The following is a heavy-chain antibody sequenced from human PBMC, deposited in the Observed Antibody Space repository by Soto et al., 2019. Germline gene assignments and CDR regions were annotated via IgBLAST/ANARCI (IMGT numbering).Heavy chain of an antibody. Sequence: GGSLRLSCAASGFTFSSYAMSWVRQAPGKGLEWVSAISGSGGSTYYADSVKGRFTISRDNSKNTLYLQMNSLRAEDTAVYYCAKVLEVTMIVVVIPPYFDYWGQGTLVTVSS. CDR3: AKVLEVTMIVVVIPPYFDY. D-gene: IGHD3-22*01. V-gene: IGHV3-23*01. CDR2: ISGSGGST. CDR1: GFTFSSYA. J-gene: IGHJ4*02.